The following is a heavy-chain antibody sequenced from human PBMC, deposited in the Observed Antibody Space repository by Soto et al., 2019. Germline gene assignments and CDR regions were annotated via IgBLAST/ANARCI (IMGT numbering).Heavy chain of an antibody. D-gene: IGHD5-18*01. Sequence: PGGSLRLSCAASGFTFSSYGMHWVRQAPGKGLEWVAVIWYDGSNKYYADSVKGRFTISRDNSKNTLYLQMNSLRAEDTAVYYCARDPLWGTAMVLWYFDLWGRRTLVTVSS. CDR3: ARDPLWGTAMVLWYFDL. CDR2: IWYDGSNK. J-gene: IGHJ2*01. CDR1: GFTFSSYG. V-gene: IGHV3-33*01.